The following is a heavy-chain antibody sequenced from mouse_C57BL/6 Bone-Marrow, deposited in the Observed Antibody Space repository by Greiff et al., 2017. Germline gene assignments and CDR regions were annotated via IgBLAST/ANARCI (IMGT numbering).Heavy chain of an antibody. Sequence: VQLQQSGPELVKPGASVKISCKASGYAFSSSWMNWVKQRPGKGLEWIGRIYPGDGDTNYNGKFKGKATLTADKSSSTAYMHLSSLTSEDAAVYFCARTLSDYDYGAYWGQGTLVTVSA. J-gene: IGHJ3*01. CDR2: IYPGDGDT. CDR1: GYAFSSSW. CDR3: ARTLSDYDYGAY. D-gene: IGHD2-4*01. V-gene: IGHV1-82*01.